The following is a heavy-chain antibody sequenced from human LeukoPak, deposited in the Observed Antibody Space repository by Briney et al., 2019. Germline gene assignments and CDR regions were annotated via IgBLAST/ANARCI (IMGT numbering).Heavy chain of an antibody. CDR1: GFTFSSSW. CDR3: ARGGRPDY. Sequence: GGSLRLSCATSGFTFSSSWMSWVRQAPGKGLECMANIKEDGREKYYVDSVKGRFTISRDNAKNSLYLQMSSLRAEDTAVYYCARGGRPDYWGQGTLVTVSS. CDR2: IKEDGREK. V-gene: IGHV3-7*01. D-gene: IGHD3-10*01. J-gene: IGHJ4*02.